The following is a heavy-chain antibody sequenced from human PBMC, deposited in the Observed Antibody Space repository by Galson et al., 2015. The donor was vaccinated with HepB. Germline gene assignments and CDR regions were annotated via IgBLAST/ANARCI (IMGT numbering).Heavy chain of an antibody. CDR1: GFTSSSYW. V-gene: IGHV3-74*01. D-gene: IGHD6-19*01. Sequence: SLRLSCAASGFTSSSYWMHWVRHAPGKGLVWVSRINSDGSSTSYADSVKGRFTISRDNAKNTLYLQMNSLRAEDTAVYYCARSGYSSGWYRIESDYWGQGTLVTVSS. CDR3: ARSGYSSGWYRIESDY. J-gene: IGHJ4*02. CDR2: INSDGSST.